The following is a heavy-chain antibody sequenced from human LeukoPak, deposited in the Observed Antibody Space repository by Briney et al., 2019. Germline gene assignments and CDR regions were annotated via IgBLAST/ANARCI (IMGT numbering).Heavy chain of an antibody. D-gene: IGHD2-15*01. Sequence: ASVKVSCKASGYTVSGYYVHWVRQAPGQGLEWMGKINPSGGSTSYAQKFQGRVTMTGDTSTSTVYMELSSLRSEDTAVYFCARTMVDGGTNYWGQGTLVTVSS. V-gene: IGHV1-46*01. J-gene: IGHJ4*02. CDR1: GYTVSGYY. CDR3: ARTMVDGGTNY. CDR2: INPSGGST.